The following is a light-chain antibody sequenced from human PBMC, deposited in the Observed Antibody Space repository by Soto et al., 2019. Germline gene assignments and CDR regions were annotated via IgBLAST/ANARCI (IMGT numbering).Light chain of an antibody. CDR3: QQTYSTPMYS. Sequence: DIQMTQSPSSLSAFVGDRVTINCRASQSINKFLNWYQQKPGKAPKILIYAASSLQGGVPSRFSGSGSGTDFTLTINSLQPEDFATYYCQQTYSTPMYSFGQGTKVDIK. V-gene: IGKV1-39*01. CDR2: AAS. CDR1: QSINKF. J-gene: IGKJ2*01.